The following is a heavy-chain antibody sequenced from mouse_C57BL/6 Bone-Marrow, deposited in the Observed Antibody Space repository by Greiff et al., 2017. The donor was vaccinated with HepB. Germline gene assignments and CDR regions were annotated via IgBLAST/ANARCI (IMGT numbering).Heavy chain of an antibody. V-gene: IGHV5-4*01. CDR3: ARDYYGSSSSYYFDY. CDR2: ISDGGSYT. D-gene: IGHD1-1*01. CDR1: GFTFSSYA. J-gene: IGHJ2*01. Sequence: DVHLVESGGGLVKPGGSLKLSCAASGFTFSSYAMSWVRQTPEKRLEWVATISDGGSYTYYPDNVKGRFTISRDNAKNNLYLQMSHLKSEDTAMYYCARDYYGSSSSYYFDYWGQGTTLTVSS.